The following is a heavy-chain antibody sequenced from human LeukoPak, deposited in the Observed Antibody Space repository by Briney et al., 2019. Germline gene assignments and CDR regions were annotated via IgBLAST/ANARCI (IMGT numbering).Heavy chain of an antibody. Sequence: ASVKVSCTASGYTFTSYYMHWVRQAPGQGLEWMGIINPSGGTTSYAQKFQGRVTMTRDTSTSTVYMELSSLRSEDTAVYYCARQLFPLEQQLGPGFDYWGQGTLVTVSS. D-gene: IGHD6-13*01. CDR2: INPSGGTT. V-gene: IGHV1-46*01. J-gene: IGHJ4*02. CDR1: GYTFTSYY. CDR3: ARQLFPLEQQLGPGFDY.